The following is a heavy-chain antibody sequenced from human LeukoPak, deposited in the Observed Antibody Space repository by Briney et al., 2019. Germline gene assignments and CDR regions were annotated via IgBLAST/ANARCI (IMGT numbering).Heavy chain of an antibody. CDR1: GGSFSGYY. Sequence: KPSETLSLTCAVYGGSFSGYYWSWIRQPPGKGLEWIGEINHSGSTNYNPSLKSRVTISVDTSKNQFSLKLSSVTAADTAVYYCARTGAAAGKFDYWGQGTLVTVSS. V-gene: IGHV4-34*01. D-gene: IGHD6-13*01. CDR3: ARTGAAAGKFDY. J-gene: IGHJ4*02. CDR2: INHSGST.